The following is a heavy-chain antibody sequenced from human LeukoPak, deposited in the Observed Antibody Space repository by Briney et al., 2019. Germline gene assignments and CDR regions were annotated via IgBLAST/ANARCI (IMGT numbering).Heavy chain of an antibody. J-gene: IGHJ4*02. CDR1: GFTFSSYW. CDR2: INSDGSST. Sequence: GGSLRLSCAASGFTFSSYWMHWVRQAPGKGLVWVSRINSDGSSTSYADSVKGRFTISRDNAKNTLYLQMNSLRAEDTAVYYCARVPYYYDSSGYLPLDYWGQGTLVTVSS. CDR3: ARVPYYYDSSGYLPLDY. V-gene: IGHV3-74*01. D-gene: IGHD3-22*01.